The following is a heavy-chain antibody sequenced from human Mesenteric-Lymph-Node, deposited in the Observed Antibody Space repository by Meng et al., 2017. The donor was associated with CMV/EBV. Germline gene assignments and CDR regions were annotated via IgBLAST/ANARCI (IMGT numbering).Heavy chain of an antibody. J-gene: IGHJ6*02. CDR1: GFSFSSYA. Sequence: GESLKISCGASGFSFSSYAMHWVRQAPGKGLEWVAVLSHDGRGKYYADSVKGRFTTSRDNSNNTLFLQMDSLRPEDTAVYYCARDSRYYYYGMDVWGQGTTVTVSS. CDR3: ARDSRYYYYGMDV. V-gene: IGHV3-30*04. CDR2: LSHDGRGK.